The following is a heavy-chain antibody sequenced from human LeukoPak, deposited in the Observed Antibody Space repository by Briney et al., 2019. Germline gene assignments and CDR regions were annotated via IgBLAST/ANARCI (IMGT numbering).Heavy chain of an antibody. CDR3: TRVLAAAGRWFDP. D-gene: IGHD6-13*01. CDR1: GFTFGDYA. V-gene: IGHV3-49*03. CDR2: ITSKAYGATT. J-gene: IGHJ5*02. Sequence: GGSLRLSCTTSGFTFGDYAMSWFRRAPGKGLEWVGFITSKAYGATTEYAASVKDRFFLSRDDSKSIAYLQMNSLETEDTAVYYCTRVLAAAGRWFDPWGQGSLVTVSS.